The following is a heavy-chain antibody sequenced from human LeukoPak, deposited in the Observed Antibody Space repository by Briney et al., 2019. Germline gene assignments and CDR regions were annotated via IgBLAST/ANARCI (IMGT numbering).Heavy chain of an antibody. CDR2: IYYSGST. Sequence: SETLSLTCTVSGGSISSGDYYWGWIRQPPGKGLECIGYIYYSGSTYYNPSLKSRVTISVDTSKNQFSLKLSSVTAADTAVYYCARDSITTTVGDAFDIWGQGTMVTVSS. CDR3: ARDSITTTVGDAFDI. D-gene: IGHD3-3*02. CDR1: GGSISSGDYY. J-gene: IGHJ3*02. V-gene: IGHV4-30-4*01.